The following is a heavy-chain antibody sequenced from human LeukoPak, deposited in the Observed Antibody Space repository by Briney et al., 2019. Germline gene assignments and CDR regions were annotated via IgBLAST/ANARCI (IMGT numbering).Heavy chain of an antibody. CDR1: GGSISSYY. J-gene: IGHJ4*02. CDR3: ARAGGSGLIDY. V-gene: IGHV4-39*07. D-gene: IGHD6-19*01. Sequence: SETLSLTCTVSGGSISSYYWGWIRQPPGKGLEWIGSMYYSGSTYYNPSLKSRVTISINTSKNQFSLKLTSVTAADTAVYYCARAGGSGLIDYWGQGTLVTVSS. CDR2: MYYSGST.